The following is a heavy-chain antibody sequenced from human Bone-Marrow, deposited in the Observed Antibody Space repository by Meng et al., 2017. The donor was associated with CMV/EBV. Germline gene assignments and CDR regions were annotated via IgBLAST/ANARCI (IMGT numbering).Heavy chain of an antibody. Sequence: VSCTASRYTITDFYFHWVPQATGQGLEWMRWVDPESSVSKYTQRFQGRVTMTRDTSINTVYMEVSGLTSDDTDVYYCARDPYGPLDYWGQGTLVTVSS. D-gene: IGHD3-10*01. CDR1: RYTITDFY. CDR3: ARDPYGPLDY. J-gene: IGHJ4*02. CDR2: VDPESSVS. V-gene: IGHV1-2*02.